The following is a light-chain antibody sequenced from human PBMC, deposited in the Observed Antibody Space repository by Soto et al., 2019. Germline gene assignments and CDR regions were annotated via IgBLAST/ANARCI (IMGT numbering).Light chain of an antibody. V-gene: IGLV1-44*01. J-gene: IGLJ7*01. Sequence: QSVLTQPPSASGTPGQRVTISCSGSSSNIESNTVNWYQQLPGTAPKLLIYSNNQRPSGVPDRFSGSKSGTSASLAISGLHSEDEADYYCAAWDDSLNGAVFGGGTQLTVL. CDR3: AAWDDSLNGAV. CDR2: SNN. CDR1: SSNIESNT.